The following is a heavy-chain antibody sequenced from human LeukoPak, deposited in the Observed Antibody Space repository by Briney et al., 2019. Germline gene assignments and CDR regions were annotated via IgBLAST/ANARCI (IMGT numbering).Heavy chain of an antibody. CDR1: GYSISSGYY. V-gene: IGHV4-38-2*02. D-gene: IGHD5-12*01. CDR3: ARGYSGYDSDYFYYYMDV. CDR2: LYHSGST. J-gene: IGHJ6*03. Sequence: PSETLSLTCTVSGYSISSGYYWAWIRQPPGKGLEWIGNLYHSGSTNCNPSLKSRVTISIDTSKNQFSLRLSSVTAADTAVYFCARGYSGYDSDYFYYYMDVWGKGTTVTVSS.